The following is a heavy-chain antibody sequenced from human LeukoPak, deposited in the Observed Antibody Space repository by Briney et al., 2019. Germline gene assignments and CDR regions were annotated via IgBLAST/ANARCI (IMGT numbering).Heavy chain of an antibody. D-gene: IGHD3-22*01. CDR1: GYTFTSYG. V-gene: IGHV1-18*01. J-gene: IGHJ4*02. CDR2: ISAYNGNT. Sequence: GASVKVSRKASGYTFTSYGISWVRQAPGQGLEWMGWISAYNGNTNYAQKLQGRVTMTTDTSTSTAYMELRSLRSDDTAVYYCARESDLEINYYDSSGYYGYWGQGTLVTVSS. CDR3: ARESDLEINYYDSSGYYGY.